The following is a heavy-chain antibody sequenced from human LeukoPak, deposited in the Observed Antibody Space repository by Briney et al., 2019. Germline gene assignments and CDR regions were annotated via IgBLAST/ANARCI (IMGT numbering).Heavy chain of an antibody. J-gene: IGHJ4*02. D-gene: IGHD6-19*01. Sequence: TLSLTCTVSGGSISSGSYYWSWIRQPAGKGLEWIGRIYASGSTNYNPSLKSRVTISVDTSKNQFSLQLSSVTAADTAVYYCVRDVGSSGWYDYWGQGTLVTVSS. V-gene: IGHV4-61*02. CDR2: IYASGST. CDR1: GGSISSGSYY. CDR3: VRDVGSSGWYDY.